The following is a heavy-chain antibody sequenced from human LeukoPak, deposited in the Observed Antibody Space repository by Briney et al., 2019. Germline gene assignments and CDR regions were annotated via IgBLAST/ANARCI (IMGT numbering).Heavy chain of an antibody. D-gene: IGHD1-1*01. J-gene: IGHJ6*02. CDR2: IWYDGSNK. Sequence: PGRSLRLSCAASGFTFSSYGMHWVRQAPGKGLEWVAVIWYDGSNKYYADSVKGRFTISRDNSKNTLYLQMNSLRAEDTAVYYCARDLGRAGIKGMDVWGQGTTVTVSS. CDR3: ARDLGRAGIKGMDV. V-gene: IGHV3-33*01. CDR1: GFTFSSYG.